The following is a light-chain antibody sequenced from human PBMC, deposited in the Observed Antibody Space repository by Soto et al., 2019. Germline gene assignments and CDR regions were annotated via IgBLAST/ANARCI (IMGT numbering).Light chain of an antibody. CDR3: QQYGSSPRT. J-gene: IGKJ1*01. Sequence: EIVLTQSPGTLSLSPGERATLSCRASQSVSSSYLAWYQQKPGQAPRLLIYGASSRATDIPDRFSGSGSGTDFTLTISRLEREDFAVYYCQQYGSSPRTFGQGTKVEIK. V-gene: IGKV3-20*01. CDR1: QSVSSSY. CDR2: GAS.